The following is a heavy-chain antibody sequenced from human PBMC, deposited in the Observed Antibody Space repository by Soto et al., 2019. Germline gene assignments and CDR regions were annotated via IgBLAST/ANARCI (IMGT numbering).Heavy chain of an antibody. CDR1: GLTFGSRA. V-gene: IGHV3-23*01. Sequence: EVQLLESGGGLVQPGGSLRLSCAASGLTFGSRAMSWVRQAPGEGLQWVATITDNGGDAKYADSVRGRFVISRDNSKKTLYLQMTSLTAEDSAMYFCARGSTESYPGSRIFDFWGRGTLVTVSS. CDR2: ITDNGGDA. CDR3: ARGSTESYPGSRIFDF. J-gene: IGHJ4*02. D-gene: IGHD3-10*01.